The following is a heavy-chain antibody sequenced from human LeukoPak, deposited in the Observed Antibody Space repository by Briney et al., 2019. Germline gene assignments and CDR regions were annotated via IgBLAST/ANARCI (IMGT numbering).Heavy chain of an antibody. D-gene: IGHD3-3*01. Sequence: ASVKVSCKASGGTFSSYAISWVRQAPGQGLEWMGWISAYNGNTNYAQKLQGRDTMTTDTSTSTAYMELRSLRSDDTAVYYCARDHVYYDFWSGLHDAFDIWGQGTMVTVSS. CDR3: ARDHVYYDFWSGLHDAFDI. V-gene: IGHV1-18*01. CDR2: ISAYNGNT. CDR1: GGTFSSYA. J-gene: IGHJ3*02.